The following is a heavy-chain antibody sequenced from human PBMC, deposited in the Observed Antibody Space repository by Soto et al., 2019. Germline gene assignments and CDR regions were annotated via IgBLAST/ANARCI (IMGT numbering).Heavy chain of an antibody. V-gene: IGHV3-15*01. D-gene: IGHD3-3*01. J-gene: IGHJ4*02. CDR3: TTGWSSKDY. CDR2: IKSKADGGTT. CDR1: GFIFSNAW. Sequence: GGSLRLSCAASGFIFSNAWMSWVRQAPGKGLEWVGRIKSKADGGTTNYAAPVKGRFNISRDGSRNTLYLQMNGLKTEDTAVYYCTTGWSSKDYWGQGTLVTVSS.